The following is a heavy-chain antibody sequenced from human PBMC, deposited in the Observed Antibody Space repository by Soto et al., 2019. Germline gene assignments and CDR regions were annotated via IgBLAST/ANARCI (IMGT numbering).Heavy chain of an antibody. CDR2: ICAYIGNR. D-gene: IGHD2-2*01. CDR3: LTGVIAVVPAAEPGWFDP. J-gene: IGHJ5*02. Sequence: VSEKVSCKXSGYTFTSYGFCWVRQAPGQGLEWMGWICAYIGNRKYAQKLQGRVTMTTDTSTGTAYIELRSVRSDGSAVSYCLTGVIAVVPAAEPGWFDPWGQGTMVTVSS. CDR1: GYTFTSYG. V-gene: IGHV1-18*04.